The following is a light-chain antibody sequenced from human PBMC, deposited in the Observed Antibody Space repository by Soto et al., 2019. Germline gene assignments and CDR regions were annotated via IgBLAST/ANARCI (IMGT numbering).Light chain of an antibody. CDR3: LSYDSSLSGSRV. V-gene: IGLV1-40*01. J-gene: IGLJ2*01. CDR1: SSNLGAGYD. Sequence: QSVLTQPPSVSGAPGQRVTISCTGSSSNLGAGYDVHWYQQLPGTAPKLLIYGNNNRPSGVPDRFSGSKSGTSASLAITGLQAEDESEYYCLSYDSSLSGSRVFGGGTKLTVL. CDR2: GNN.